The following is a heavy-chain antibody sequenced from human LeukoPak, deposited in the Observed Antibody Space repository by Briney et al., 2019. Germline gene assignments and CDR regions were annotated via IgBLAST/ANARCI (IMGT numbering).Heavy chain of an antibody. Sequence: GGSLRLSCAASGFTFSNYSMNWVRQAPGKGLEWVSYISRSRSTIYYADSVKGRFTISRDNAKNSLYLQMNSLRAEDTAVYYCARHLSGITGYTYGRGIDYWGQGTLVTVSS. V-gene: IGHV3-48*01. CDR3: ARHLSGITGYTYGRGIDY. CDR1: GFTFSNYS. D-gene: IGHD5-18*01. J-gene: IGHJ4*02. CDR2: ISRSRSTI.